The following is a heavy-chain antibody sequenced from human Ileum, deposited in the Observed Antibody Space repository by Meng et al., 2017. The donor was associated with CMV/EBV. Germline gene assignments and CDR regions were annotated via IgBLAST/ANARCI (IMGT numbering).Heavy chain of an antibody. CDR3: ARDFAVPEISSYCGGDCYNYYYYGMDV. CDR2: IYSGGST. D-gene: IGHD2-21*01. Sequence: ESLKTSCAASGFTFSTYWMHWVRQAPGKGLVWVSVIYSGGSTYYADSVKGRFTISRDNSKNTLFLQMSSLRADDTAVYYCARDFAVPEISSYCGGDCYNYYYYGMDVWGQGTTVTVSS. J-gene: IGHJ6*02. CDR1: GFTFSTYW. V-gene: IGHV3-53*01.